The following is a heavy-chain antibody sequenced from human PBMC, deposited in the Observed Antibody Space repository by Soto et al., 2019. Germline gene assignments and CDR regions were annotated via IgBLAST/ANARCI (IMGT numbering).Heavy chain of an antibody. Sequence: EVQLVASGGGLVQPGGSLRLSCAASAFTFSNYYMSWVRQAPGKGLEWLANIKDDGSDKYYVDSVKGRFTISRDNAENSLYLQMNSLRAEDTAVYYCARWIRGTVDYWGQGTLVTVSS. CDR2: IKDDGSDK. V-gene: IGHV3-7*01. J-gene: IGHJ4*02. CDR3: ARWIRGTVDY. D-gene: IGHD3-10*01. CDR1: AFTFSNYY.